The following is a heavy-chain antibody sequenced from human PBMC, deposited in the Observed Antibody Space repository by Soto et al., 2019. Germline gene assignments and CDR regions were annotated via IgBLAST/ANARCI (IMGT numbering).Heavy chain of an antibody. CDR1: GYTFTGFY. CDR2: INPDSGGT. J-gene: IGHJ4*02. D-gene: IGHD2-15*01. CDR3: ARGWSSTAARFDY. V-gene: IGHV1-2*02. Sequence: ASVKVSCKASGYTFTGFYIHWVRQAPGQGLEWMGWINPDSGGTNYAQDFQGRVTMTRDSSISTAYMELNRLSSVDSAVFYCARGWSSTAARFDYWGQGTLVTVS.